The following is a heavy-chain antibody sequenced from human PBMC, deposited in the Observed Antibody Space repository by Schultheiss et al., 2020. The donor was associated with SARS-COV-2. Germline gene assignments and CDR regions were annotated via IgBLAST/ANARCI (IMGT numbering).Heavy chain of an antibody. CDR1: GYTFTSYD. CDR2: INPNSGGT. V-gene: IGHV1-2*02. Sequence: ASVKVSCKASGYTFTSYDINWVRQAPGQGLEWMGWINPNSGGTNYAQKFQGRVTMTRDTSISTAYMELSRLRSDDTAVYYCARGTGIAAAGFFDYWGQGTLVTVSS. D-gene: IGHD6-13*01. J-gene: IGHJ4*02. CDR3: ARGTGIAAAGFFDY.